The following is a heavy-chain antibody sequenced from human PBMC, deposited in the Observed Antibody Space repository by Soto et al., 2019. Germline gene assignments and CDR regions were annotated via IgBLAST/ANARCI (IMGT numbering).Heavy chain of an antibody. CDR2: ISRSGDRT. CDR3: ARARCSSGQCYYFDY. Sequence: EVQLVESGEGLVQPGGSLRLSCAASGFTFSSYNIHWIRQAPGKGLEFVSAISRSGDRTYYADSVKGRFTITRDNSKNTMWLQMGSLRAEDMAVYYCARARCSSGQCYYFDYWGRGALVSVSS. J-gene: IGHJ4*02. CDR1: GFTFSSYN. V-gene: IGHV3-64*02. D-gene: IGHD2-15*01.